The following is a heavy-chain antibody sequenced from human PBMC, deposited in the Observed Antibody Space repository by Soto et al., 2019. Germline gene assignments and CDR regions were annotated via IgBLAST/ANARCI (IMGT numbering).Heavy chain of an antibody. J-gene: IGHJ4*02. CDR2: ISRSGDRT. CDR1: GFTFSSYN. CDR3: ARARCSSGQCYYFDY. Sequence: EVQLVESGEGLVQPRGSLRLSCAASGFTFSSYNIHWIRQAPGKGLEFVSAISRSGDRTYYADSVKGRFTITRDNSKNTVWLQMGSLRAEDMAVYYCARARCSSGQCYYFDYWGRGALVSVSS. D-gene: IGHD2-15*01. V-gene: IGHV3-64*02.